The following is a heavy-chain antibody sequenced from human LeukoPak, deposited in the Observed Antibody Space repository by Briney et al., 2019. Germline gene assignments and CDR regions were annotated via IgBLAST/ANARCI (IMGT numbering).Heavy chain of an antibody. CDR1: GGSFSGYY. CDR2: INHSGST. V-gene: IGHV4-34*01. Sequence: SETLSLTCAVYGGSFSGYYWSWIRQPPGKGLEWIGEINHSGSTNYNPSLKSRVTISVDTSKNQFSLKLSSVTAADTAVYYCARSRGYSYGYVDYWGQGTLVTVTS. D-gene: IGHD5-18*01. CDR3: ARSRGYSYGYVDY. J-gene: IGHJ4*02.